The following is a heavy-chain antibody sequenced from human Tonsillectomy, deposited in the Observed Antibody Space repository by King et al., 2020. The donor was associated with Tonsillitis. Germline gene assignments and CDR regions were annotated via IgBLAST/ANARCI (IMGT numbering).Heavy chain of an antibody. J-gene: IGHJ3*02. D-gene: IGHD5-12*01. CDR1: GGSVSSGSYY. V-gene: IGHV4-61*01. CDR3: ASVCVTSGYSGYDSAFDI. CDR2: IYYSGST. Sequence: VQLQESGPGLVKPSETLSLTCTVSGGSVSSGSYYWCWIRQPPGKGLEWIGYIYYSGSTNYNPSLKSRVTISVDTSKNQFSLKLSSVTAADTAVYYCASVCVTSGYSGYDSAFDIWGQGTMVTVSS.